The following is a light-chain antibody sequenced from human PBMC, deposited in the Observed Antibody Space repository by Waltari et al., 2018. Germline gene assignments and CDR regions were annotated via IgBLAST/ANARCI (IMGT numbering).Light chain of an antibody. CDR3: QQSYNLPRT. CDR2: TAS. J-gene: IGKJ1*01. V-gene: IGKV1-39*01. CDR1: QNIINY. Sequence: DIQMTQSPSSLPASVGDRVTITCRASQNIINYLNWYQQIPGKAPKILIYTASSLKNGVPSRFSGSGSGTDFTLTISSLQPEDFATYYCQQSYNLPRTFGQGTKVEIK.